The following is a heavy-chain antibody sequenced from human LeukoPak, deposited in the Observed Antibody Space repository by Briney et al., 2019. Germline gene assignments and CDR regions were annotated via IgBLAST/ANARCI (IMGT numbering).Heavy chain of an antibody. V-gene: IGHV2-26*01. CDR3: ARIQEEPTFDF. Sequence: SGPVLVKPTETLTLTCTVSGFSLNNARMGVSWIRQPPGNALEWLAHIFSNDEKSYSTSLKSRLTISKDTSKSQVVLIMTNMDPVDTATYYCARIQEEPTFDFWGQGTLVTVSS. CDR1: GFSLNNARMG. D-gene: IGHD1-14*01. J-gene: IGHJ4*02. CDR2: IFSNDEK.